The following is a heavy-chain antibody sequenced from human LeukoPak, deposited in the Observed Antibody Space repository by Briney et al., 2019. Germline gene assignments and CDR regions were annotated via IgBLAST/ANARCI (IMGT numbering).Heavy chain of an antibody. J-gene: IGHJ6*03. CDR1: GGSISSYY. V-gene: IGHV4-59*12. Sequence: SETLSLTCTVSGGSISSYYWSWIRQPPGKGLEWIGYIYYSGSTNYNPSLKSRVTISVDTSKNQFSLKLSSVTAADTAVYYCARRPYVWGSYRYSEYYYYYYMDVWGKGTTVTISS. CDR3: ARRPYVWGSYRYSEYYYYYYMDV. CDR2: IYYSGST. D-gene: IGHD3-16*02.